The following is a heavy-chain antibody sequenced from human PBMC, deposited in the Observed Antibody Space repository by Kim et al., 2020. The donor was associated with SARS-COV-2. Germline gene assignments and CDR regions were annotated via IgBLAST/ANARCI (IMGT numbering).Heavy chain of an antibody. D-gene: IGHD3-3*01. CDR3: ARTANPGVVKGTKNWFDP. J-gene: IGHJ5*02. V-gene: IGHV1-3*01. Sequence: ASVKVSCKASGYTFTSYAMHWVSQAPGQRLEWMGWINAGNGNTKYSQKFQGRVTITRDTSASTAYMELSSLRSEDTAVYYCARTANPGVVKGTKNWFDPWGQGTLVTVSS. CDR2: INAGNGNT. CDR1: GYTFTSYA.